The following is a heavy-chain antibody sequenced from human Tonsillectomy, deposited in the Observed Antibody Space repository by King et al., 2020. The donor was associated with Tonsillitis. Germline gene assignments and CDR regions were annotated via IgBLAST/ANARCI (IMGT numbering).Heavy chain of an antibody. CDR1: GFTFSSYD. Sequence: QLVQSGGRVVQPGRSLRLSCAASGFTFSSYDMYWVRQAPGKGLEWVAVISFDGSYKYYADSVTGRFTISRDNSKNTLYLQMNSLRAEDTAVYYCARDRDGYIFDYWGQGTLVTVSS. D-gene: IGHD5-24*01. J-gene: IGHJ4*02. CDR3: ARDRDGYIFDY. CDR2: ISFDGSYK. V-gene: IGHV3-33*05.